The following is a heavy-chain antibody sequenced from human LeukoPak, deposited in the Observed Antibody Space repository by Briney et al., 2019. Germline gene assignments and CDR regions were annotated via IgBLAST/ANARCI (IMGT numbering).Heavy chain of an antibody. V-gene: IGHV3-23*01. Sequence: GGSLRLSCAASGFTFSSCAMSWVRQAPGKGLEWVSAISHSGGSTYNADSVKGRFTISRDNSENTLYLQMNSLRAEDTAVYYCARAVDFWSGYPQPNWFDPWGQGTLVTVSS. CDR1: GFTFSSCA. D-gene: IGHD3-3*01. J-gene: IGHJ5*02. CDR3: ARAVDFWSGYPQPNWFDP. CDR2: ISHSGGST.